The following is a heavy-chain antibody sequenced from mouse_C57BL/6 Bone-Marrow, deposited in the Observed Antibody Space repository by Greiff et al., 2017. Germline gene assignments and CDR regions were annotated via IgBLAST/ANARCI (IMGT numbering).Heavy chain of an antibody. CDR3: ARDYDYDDWFAY. Sequence: VQLQQSGPELVKPGASVKISCKASGYSFTGYYMNWVKQSPEKSLEWIGEINPSTGGTTYNQKFKAKATLTVDKSSSTAYMQLKSLTSEDSAVYYCARDYDYDDWFAYWGQGTLVTVSA. CDR2: INPSTGGT. CDR1: GYSFTGYY. D-gene: IGHD2-4*01. V-gene: IGHV1-42*01. J-gene: IGHJ3*01.